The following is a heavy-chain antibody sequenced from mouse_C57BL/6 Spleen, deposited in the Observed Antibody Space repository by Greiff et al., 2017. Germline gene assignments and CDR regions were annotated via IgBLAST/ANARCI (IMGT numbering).Heavy chain of an antibody. CDR2: INPSTGGT. D-gene: IGHD1-1*02. CDR1: GYSFTGYY. J-gene: IGHJ2*01. CDR3: ARSRVANWFGY. Sequence: VQLKESGPELVKPGASVKISCKASGYSFTGYYMNWVKQSPEKSLEWIGEINPSTGGTTYNQKFKAKATLSVDKSSSTAYMQLKSLTSEDSAVYYCARSRVANWFGYWGQGTTLTVSS. V-gene: IGHV1-42*01.